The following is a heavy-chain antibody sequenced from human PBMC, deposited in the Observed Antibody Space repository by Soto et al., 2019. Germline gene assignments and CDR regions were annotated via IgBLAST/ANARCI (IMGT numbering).Heavy chain of an antibody. CDR1: GGSISSGGYY. CDR3: ARVPVGFGESPYYYYGRDV. J-gene: IGHJ6*04. Sequence: SETLSLTCTVSGGSISSGGYYWSWIRQHPGKGLEWIGYIYYSGSTYYNPSLKSRVTISVDTSKNQFSLKLSSVTAADTAVYYWARVPVGFGESPYYYYGRDVWGKGTRVTVPS. CDR2: IYYSGST. V-gene: IGHV4-31*03. D-gene: IGHD3-10*01.